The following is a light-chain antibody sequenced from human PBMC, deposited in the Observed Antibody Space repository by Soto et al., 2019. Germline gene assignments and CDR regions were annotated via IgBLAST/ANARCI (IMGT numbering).Light chain of an antibody. CDR3: AAWDDSMKSVV. CDR2: RNK. Sequence: QAVVTQPPSASGTPGQRVAISCSGSSPNIGSNFAYWYQHFPGTAPKLLILRNKQRPSGVPDRFSASKSGTSASLSISGLRPEDEADYFCAAWDDSMKSVVFGGGTKLPVL. CDR1: SPNIGSNF. J-gene: IGLJ2*01. V-gene: IGLV1-47*01.